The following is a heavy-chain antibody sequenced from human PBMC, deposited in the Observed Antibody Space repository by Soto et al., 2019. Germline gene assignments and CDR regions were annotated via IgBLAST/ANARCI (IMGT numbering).Heavy chain of an antibody. CDR3: TRDSGSGYSMDV. Sequence: GGSLRLSCAASGFSFSGYSMNWVRQAPGKGLEWISYLSFGNHRTLYANCARGRFTVSRDDAKQLLYLQMNSLRDEDTAVYYCTRDSGSGYSMDVWGQGTTVTAP. V-gene: IGHV3-48*02. J-gene: IGHJ6*02. D-gene: IGHD5-12*01. CDR2: LSFGNHRT. CDR1: GFSFSGYS.